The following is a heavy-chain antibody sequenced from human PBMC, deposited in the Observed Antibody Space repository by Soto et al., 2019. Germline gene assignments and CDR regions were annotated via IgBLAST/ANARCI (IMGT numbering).Heavy chain of an antibody. CDR2: ISGSGGST. CDR3: AKDQSDSSWYGGAYYYMDV. Sequence: PGGSLRLSCAASGFTFSSYAMSWVRQAPGKGLEWVSAISGSGGSTYYADSVKGRFTISRDNSKNTLYLQMNSLRAEDTAVYYCAKDQSDSSWYGGAYYYMDVWGKGTTVTVSS. J-gene: IGHJ6*03. CDR1: GFTFSSYA. V-gene: IGHV3-23*01. D-gene: IGHD6-13*01.